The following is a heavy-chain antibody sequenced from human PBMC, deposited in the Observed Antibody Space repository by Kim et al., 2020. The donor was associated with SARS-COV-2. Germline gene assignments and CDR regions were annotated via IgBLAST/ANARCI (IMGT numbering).Heavy chain of an antibody. CDR2: IYYSGST. CDR1: GGSISSSSYY. J-gene: IGHJ6*02. CDR3: ARHFSGVADPYYYYYGMDV. Sequence: SETLSLTCTVSGGSISSSSYYWGWIRQPPGKGLEWIGSIYYSGSTYYNPSLKSRVTISVDTSKNQFSLKLSSVTAADTAVYYCARHFSGVADPYYYYYGMDVWGQGTTVTVSS. D-gene: IGHD6-19*01. V-gene: IGHV4-39*01.